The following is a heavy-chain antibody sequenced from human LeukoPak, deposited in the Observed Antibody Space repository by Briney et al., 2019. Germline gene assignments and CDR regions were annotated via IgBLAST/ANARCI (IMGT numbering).Heavy chain of an antibody. CDR2: ISWDGGST. J-gene: IGHJ6*03. CDR1: GFTFDDYT. V-gene: IGHV3-43*01. Sequence: GGSLRLSCAASGFTFDDYTMHWVRQAPGKGLEWVSLISWDGGSTYYADSVKGRFTISRDNSKNSLYLQMNSLRTEDTALYYCARDGGSYYYMDVWGKGTTVTVSS. D-gene: IGHD3-16*01. CDR3: ARDGGSYYYMDV.